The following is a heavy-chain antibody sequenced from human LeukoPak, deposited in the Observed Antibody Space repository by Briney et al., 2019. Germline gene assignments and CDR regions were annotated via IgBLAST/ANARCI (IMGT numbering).Heavy chain of an antibody. CDR2: ISSSSSYI. CDR3: ARETGSGWYYFDY. J-gene: IGHJ4*02. CDR1: GFTFSSYS. D-gene: IGHD6-19*01. Sequence: TGGSLRLSCAASGFTFSSYSMNWVRQAPGKGLAWVSSISSSSSYIYYADSVKGRFTISRDNAKNSLHLQMNSLRAEDTAVYYCARETGSGWYYFDYWGQGTLVTVSS. V-gene: IGHV3-21*01.